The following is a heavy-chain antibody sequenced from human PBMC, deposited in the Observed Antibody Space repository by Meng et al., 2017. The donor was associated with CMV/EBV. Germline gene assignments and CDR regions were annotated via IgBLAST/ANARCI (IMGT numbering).Heavy chain of an antibody. J-gene: IGHJ5*02. CDR1: GYTFTSYD. CDR3: ARGLDPTTVENWFDP. V-gene: IGHV1-8*01. Sequence: ASVKVSCKASGYTFTSYDINWVRQATGQGLEWMGWMNPNSGNTGYAQKFQGRVTMTRNTSISTVYMELSSLRSEDTAVYYCARGLDPTTVENWFDPWGQGTLVTVSS. CDR2: MNPNSGNT. D-gene: IGHD4-23*01.